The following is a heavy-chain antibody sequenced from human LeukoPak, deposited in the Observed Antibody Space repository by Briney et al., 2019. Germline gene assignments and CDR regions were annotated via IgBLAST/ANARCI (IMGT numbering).Heavy chain of an antibody. CDR1: GGSISSSSYY. J-gene: IGHJ5*02. CDR3: ARDRAMVRGNWLDP. Sequence: SETVSLTCTVSGGSISSSSYYCGWIRQPPGKGLEWIGSIYYSGSTNYNPSLKSRVTISVDTSKNQFSLKLSSVTAADTAVYYCARDRAMVRGNWLDPWGQGTLVTVSS. CDR2: IYYSGST. D-gene: IGHD3-10*01. V-gene: IGHV4-39*07.